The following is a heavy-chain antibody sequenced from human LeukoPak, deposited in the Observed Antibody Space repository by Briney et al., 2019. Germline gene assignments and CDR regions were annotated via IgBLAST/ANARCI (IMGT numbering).Heavy chain of an antibody. CDR3: GRVIAGAIDY. CDR2: INLDGSDR. D-gene: IGHD6-13*01. CDR1: GFTFGGYS. J-gene: IGHJ4*02. V-gene: IGHV3-7*01. Sequence: GGSLRLSCAASGFTFGGYSMTWVRQAPGKGLEWVANINLDGSDRFYVGFVKGRFTISRDNADNSLYLQMNSLRAEDTVVYYCGRVIAGAIDYWGQGTLVTVSS.